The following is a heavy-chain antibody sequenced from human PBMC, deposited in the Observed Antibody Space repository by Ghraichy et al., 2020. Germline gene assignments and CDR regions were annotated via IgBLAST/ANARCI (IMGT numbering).Heavy chain of an antibody. D-gene: IGHD3-10*01. CDR2: IDGSGTTI. V-gene: IGHV3-48*03. J-gene: IGHJ4*02. CDR3: ARGDGYGSLYYFGY. CDR1: GFSVSTYE. Sequence: GGSLRLSCGASGFSVSTYELNWVRQAPGKGLEWISVIDGSGTTIFYADSVKGRFTISRDNAKKSLYLQMNNLRAEDTAVYYCARGDGYGSLYYFGYWGRGALVTVSS.